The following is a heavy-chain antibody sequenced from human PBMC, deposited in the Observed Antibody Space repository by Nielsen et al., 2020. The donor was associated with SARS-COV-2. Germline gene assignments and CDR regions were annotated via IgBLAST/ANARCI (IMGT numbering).Heavy chain of an antibody. J-gene: IGHJ6*02. Sequence: GESLKISCAASGFTFSSYAMHWVRQAPGKGLEWVAVISYDGSNKYYADSVKGRFTISRDNAKNSLYLQMNSLRAEDTAVCYCASAASSSWKSATVWGQGTTVTVSS. CDR1: GFTFSSYA. CDR3: ASAASSSWKSATV. D-gene: IGHD3-22*01. CDR2: ISYDGSNK. V-gene: IGHV3-30-3*01.